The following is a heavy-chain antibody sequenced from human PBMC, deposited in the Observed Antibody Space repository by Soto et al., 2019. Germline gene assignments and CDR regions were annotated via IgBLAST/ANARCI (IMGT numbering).Heavy chain of an antibody. J-gene: IGHJ6*02. V-gene: IGHV4-30-2*01. Sequence: SETLSLTCAVSGGSISRGGYSWSWIRQPPGKGLEWIGYIYHSGSTYYNPSLKSRVTISVDRSKNQFSLKLNSVTAADTAVYYCARGMPNGYSYGYRYYYYDGMDVWGQGTTVTVSS. CDR1: GGSISRGGYS. CDR2: IYHSGST. CDR3: ARGMPNGYSYGYRYYYYDGMDV. D-gene: IGHD5-18*01.